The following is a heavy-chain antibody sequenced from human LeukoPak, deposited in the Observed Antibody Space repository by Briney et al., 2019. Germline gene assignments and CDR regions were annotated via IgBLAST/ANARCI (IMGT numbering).Heavy chain of an antibody. CDR3: ARDKITMVRGVPLSKARDGMDV. J-gene: IGHJ6*02. V-gene: IGHV3-11*01. D-gene: IGHD3-10*01. CDR2: ISSSGSTI. Sequence: GGSLRLSCAASGFTFSDYYMSWIRQAPGKGLEWVSYISSSGSTICYADSVKGRFTISRDNAKNSLYLQMNSLRAEDTAVYYCARDKITMVRGVPLSKARDGMDVWGQGTTVTVSS. CDR1: GFTFSDYY.